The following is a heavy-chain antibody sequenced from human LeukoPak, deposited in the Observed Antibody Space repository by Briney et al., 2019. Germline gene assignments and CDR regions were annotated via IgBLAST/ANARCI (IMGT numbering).Heavy chain of an antibody. D-gene: IGHD2-15*01. CDR3: ARVRGYCSGGSCPYFDY. CDR2: ISAYNGNT. Sequence: ASVKVSFKASGYTFTSYGISWVRQARGQGREWMGWISAYNGNTNYAQKRQGRVTMTTDTSTSTAYMELTSLRSDDTAVYYCARVRGYCSGGSCPYFDYWGQGTLVTVSS. V-gene: IGHV1-18*01. J-gene: IGHJ4*02. CDR1: GYTFTSYG.